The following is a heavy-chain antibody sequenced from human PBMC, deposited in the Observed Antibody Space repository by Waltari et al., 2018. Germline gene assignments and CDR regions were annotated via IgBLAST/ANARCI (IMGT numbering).Heavy chain of an antibody. CDR2: ISGSGGST. CDR3: AKDPYYDSSGYYSSSSFDY. J-gene: IGHJ4*02. V-gene: IGHV3-23*04. CDR1: GFTFSSYA. D-gene: IGHD3-22*01. Sequence: EVQLVESGGGLVQPGGSLRLSCAASGFTFSSYAMSWVRQAPGKGLEWVSAISGSGGSTYYADSVKCRFTISRDNSKNTLYLQMNSLRAEDTAVYYCAKDPYYDSSGYYSSSSFDYWGQGTLVTVSS.